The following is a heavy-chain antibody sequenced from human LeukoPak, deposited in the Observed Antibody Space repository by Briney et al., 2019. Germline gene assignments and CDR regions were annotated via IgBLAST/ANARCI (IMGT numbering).Heavy chain of an antibody. V-gene: IGHV3-23*01. CDR3: ARRAGAYSHPYDY. Sequence: GGSLRLSCAASGFTFSTYGMTWVRQAPGKGLDWVSGISGSGGSTYYADSVKGRFTISRDNSKNTLYLQMNSLRAEDTAVYYCARRAGAYSHPYDYWGQGTLVTVSS. CDR2: ISGSGGST. J-gene: IGHJ4*02. CDR1: GFTFSTYG. D-gene: IGHD4/OR15-4a*01.